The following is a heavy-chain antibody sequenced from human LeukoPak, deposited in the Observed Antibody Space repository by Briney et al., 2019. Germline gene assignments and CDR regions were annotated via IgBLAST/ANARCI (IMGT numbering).Heavy chain of an antibody. D-gene: IGHD1-26*01. Sequence: GGSLRLSCAASGFTFSSYGMHWVRQAPGKGLEWVAVISYGGSNKYYADSVKGRFTISRDNSKNTLYLQMNSLRAEDTAVYYCALIVGATLVDYWGQGTLVTVSS. J-gene: IGHJ4*02. CDR2: ISYGGSNK. CDR1: GFTFSSYG. CDR3: ALIVGATLVDY. V-gene: IGHV3-30*03.